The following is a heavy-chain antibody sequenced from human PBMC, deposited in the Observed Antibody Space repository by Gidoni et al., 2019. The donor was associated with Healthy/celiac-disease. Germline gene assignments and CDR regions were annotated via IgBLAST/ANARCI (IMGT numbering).Heavy chain of an antibody. J-gene: IGHJ6*03. Sequence: EVQLVESGGGLVQPGGSLRLSCAASGFTFSSYSLNWVRQAPGKGLEWVSYISSSSSTIYYADSVKGRFTISRDNAKNSLYLQMNSLRDEDTAVYYCARESSSSSRWDYYYYYMDVWGKGTTVTVSS. CDR1: GFTFSSYS. D-gene: IGHD6-13*01. V-gene: IGHV3-48*02. CDR3: ARESSSSSRWDYYYYYMDV. CDR2: ISSSSSTI.